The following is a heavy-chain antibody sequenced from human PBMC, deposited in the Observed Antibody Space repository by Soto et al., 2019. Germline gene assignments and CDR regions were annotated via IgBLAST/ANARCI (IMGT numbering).Heavy chain of an antibody. V-gene: IGHV4-39*01. J-gene: IGHJ6*02. CDR3: ARRLYYDSSGFEGGGMDV. CDR2: IFYSGST. Sequence: PSETLCLSNTVAGGNSSNSSYCRGRIRQPPGKGLEWIGSIFYSGSTYYNPSLKSRVTISVDTSKNQFSLKLSSVTAADTAVYYCARRLYYDSSGFEGGGMDVWGQGTTVTVSS. D-gene: IGHD3-22*01. CDR1: GGNSSNSSYC.